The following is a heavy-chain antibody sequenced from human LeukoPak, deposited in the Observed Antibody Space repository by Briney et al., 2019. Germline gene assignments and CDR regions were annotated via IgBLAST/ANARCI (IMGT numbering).Heavy chain of an antibody. CDR2: ITDTGTNT. Sequence: GGSLRLSCTASGFTFSSHAMSWVRQAPGKGLEWVSGITDTGTNTYYVESVKGRFTISRDNSKKTLYLQMSSLRAEDTARYYCAKDGEAVPVELDFWGQGTPVTVSA. J-gene: IGHJ4*02. CDR1: GFTFSSHA. D-gene: IGHD6-19*01. V-gene: IGHV3-23*01. CDR3: AKDGEAVPVELDF.